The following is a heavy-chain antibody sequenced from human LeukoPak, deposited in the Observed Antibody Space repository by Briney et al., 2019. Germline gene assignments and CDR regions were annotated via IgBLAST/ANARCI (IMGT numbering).Heavy chain of an antibody. V-gene: IGHV4-34*01. Sequence: SETLSLTCAVYGGSFSGYYWGWIRQPPGKGLEWIGEINHSGSTNYNPSLKSRVTISVDTSKNQFSLKLSSVTAADTAVYYCARGDCSSTSCYWSFDPWGQGTLVTVSS. CDR1: GGSFSGYY. CDR2: INHSGST. J-gene: IGHJ5*02. D-gene: IGHD2-2*01. CDR3: ARGDCSSTSCYWSFDP.